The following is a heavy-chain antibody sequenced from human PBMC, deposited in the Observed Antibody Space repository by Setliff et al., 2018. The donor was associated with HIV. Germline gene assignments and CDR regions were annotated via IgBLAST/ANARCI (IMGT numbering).Heavy chain of an antibody. CDR1: GGSISSGYYY. J-gene: IGHJ3*02. Sequence: SSETLCLTCSVSGGSISSGYYYWSWIRQHPGKGLEWTGYIYYSGSSYYNPSLKSRVTISVDTSKNQFSVKLSSVTAADTAVYYCARVLNPSDAFDIWGQGTMVTVSS. V-gene: IGHV4-31*03. CDR3: ARVLNPSDAFDI. CDR2: IYYSGSS.